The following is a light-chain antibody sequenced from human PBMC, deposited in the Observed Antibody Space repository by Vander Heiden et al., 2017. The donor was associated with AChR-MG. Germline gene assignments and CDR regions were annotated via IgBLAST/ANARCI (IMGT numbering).Light chain of an antibody. CDR2: AAS. V-gene: IGKV1-9*01. J-gene: IGKJ3*01. CDR3: QHFSGYPT. Sequence: DIQLTQSPTFLSASVGDRVTITCRASQGIDKSLAWYQQEVGKAPKFLIYAASTLHDGVPSRFSGSGSGTEFTLTISSLQPEDFATYYCQHFSGYPTFGPGTKVDLK. CDR1: QGIDKS.